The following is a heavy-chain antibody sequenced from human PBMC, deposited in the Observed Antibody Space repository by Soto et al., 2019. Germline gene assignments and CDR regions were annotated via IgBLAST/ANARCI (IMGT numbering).Heavy chain of an antibody. Sequence: GGSLRLSCAASGFTFSSYGMHWVRRAPGKGLEWVAVISYDGSNKYYADSVKGRFTISRDNSKNTLYLQMNSLRAEDTAVYYCAKDPYLYYYDSSGYYLDYWGQGTLVTVSS. D-gene: IGHD3-22*01. V-gene: IGHV3-30*18. CDR2: ISYDGSNK. J-gene: IGHJ4*02. CDR3: AKDPYLYYYDSSGYYLDY. CDR1: GFTFSSYG.